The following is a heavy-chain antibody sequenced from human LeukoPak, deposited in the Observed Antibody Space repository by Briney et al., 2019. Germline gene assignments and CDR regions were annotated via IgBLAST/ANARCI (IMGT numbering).Heavy chain of an antibody. V-gene: IGHV1-46*01. CDR2: INPSGGST. CDR1: GYTFTSYY. Sequence: ASVKVSCKASGYTFTSYYMHWVRQAPGQGLEWMGIINPSGGSTSYAQKFQGRVTMTRATSISTAYMDLSRLRSDDTAVYYCARPYCSGGSCHDYFDYWGQGTLVTVSS. D-gene: IGHD2-15*01. CDR3: ARPYCSGGSCHDYFDY. J-gene: IGHJ4*02.